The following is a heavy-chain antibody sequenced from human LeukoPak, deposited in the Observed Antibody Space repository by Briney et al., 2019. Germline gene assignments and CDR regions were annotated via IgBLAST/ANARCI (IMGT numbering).Heavy chain of an antibody. Sequence: GGSLRLSCAASGFTFSSYSMNWVRQAPGKGLEWVSSISSSSSYIYYADSVKGRFTISRDNAKNSLYLQMNSLRAEDTAVYYCARDPHQLLSAFDTWGQGTMVTVSS. CDR2: ISSSSSYI. CDR3: ARDPHQLLSAFDT. D-gene: IGHD2-2*01. J-gene: IGHJ3*02. V-gene: IGHV3-21*01. CDR1: GFTFSSYS.